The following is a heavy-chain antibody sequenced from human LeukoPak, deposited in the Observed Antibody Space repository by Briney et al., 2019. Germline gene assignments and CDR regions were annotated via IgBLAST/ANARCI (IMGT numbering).Heavy chain of an antibody. CDR2: INPNSGGT. Sequence: EGSLKVSCTASGFTFTGYYMHWVRQAPGQGLEWMGWINPNSGGTNYAQKFQGRVTMTRDTSISTAYMELSRLRSDNTAVYYCARDCPPMYRSSAAYFFDYWGQGTLVTVSS. J-gene: IGHJ4*02. V-gene: IGHV1-2*02. CDR3: ARDCPPMYRSSAAYFFDY. D-gene: IGHD6-6*01. CDR1: GFTFTGYY.